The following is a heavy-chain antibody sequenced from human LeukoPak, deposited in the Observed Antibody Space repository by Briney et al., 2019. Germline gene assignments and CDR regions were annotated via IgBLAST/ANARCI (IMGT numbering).Heavy chain of an antibody. J-gene: IGHJ4*02. Sequence: GRSLRLSCAASGFTFSSYGMHWVRQAPGKGLEWVAVISYDGSNKYYADSVKGRFTISRDNSKNTLYLQMNSLRAEDTAVYYCAKGALEWLLGIDYWGQGTLVTVSS. D-gene: IGHD3-3*01. CDR1: GFTFSSYG. V-gene: IGHV3-30*18. CDR2: ISYDGSNK. CDR3: AKGALEWLLGIDY.